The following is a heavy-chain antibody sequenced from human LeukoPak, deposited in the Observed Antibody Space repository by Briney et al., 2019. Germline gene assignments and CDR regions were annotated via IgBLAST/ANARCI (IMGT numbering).Heavy chain of an antibody. V-gene: IGHV3-30*03. J-gene: IGHJ6*02. Sequence: GRSPRLSCAASGFTFSSYGMHWVRQAPGKGLEWVAVISYDGSNKYYADSVKGRFTISRDNSKNTLYLQMNSLRAEDTAVYYCARDRGYAMDVWGQGTTVTVSS. CDR2: ISYDGSNK. D-gene: IGHD1-1*01. CDR1: GFTFSSYG. CDR3: ARDRGYAMDV.